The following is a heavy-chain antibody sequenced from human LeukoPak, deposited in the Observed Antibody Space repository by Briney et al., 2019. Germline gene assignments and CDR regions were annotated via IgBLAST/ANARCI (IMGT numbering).Heavy chain of an antibody. CDR1: GFAFNDFA. D-gene: IGHD6-25*01. V-gene: IGHV3-30*02. Sequence: GGSLRLSCAASGFAFNDFAMYWVRQAPGKGLDWVALIRRDGSHKYYAHSIKGRFTISRDNSKNTLYLQMSSLRAEDTAVYCCAKSSIMFAAGRLGSIDFWGQGTLVTVSS. CDR3: AKSSIMFAAGRLGSIDF. CDR2: IRRDGSHK. J-gene: IGHJ4*02.